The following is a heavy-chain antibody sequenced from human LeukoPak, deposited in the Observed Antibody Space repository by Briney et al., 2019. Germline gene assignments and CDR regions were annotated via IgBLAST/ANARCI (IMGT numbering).Heavy chain of an antibody. Sequence: GGSLRLSCAASGFTFSDYYMSWIRQAPGKGLEWVSYISSSSSTIYYADSVKGRFTISRDNAKNSLYLQMNSLRDEDTAVYYCARVDDYGGKRGKYAFDIWGQGTMVTVSS. CDR3: ARVDDYGGKRGKYAFDI. CDR1: GFTFSDYY. D-gene: IGHD4-23*01. V-gene: IGHV3-11*04. CDR2: ISSSSSTI. J-gene: IGHJ3*02.